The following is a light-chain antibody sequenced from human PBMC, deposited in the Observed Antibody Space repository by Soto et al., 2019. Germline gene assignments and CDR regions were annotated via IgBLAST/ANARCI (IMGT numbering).Light chain of an antibody. Sequence: DIEMTQSPSTLSVSPGERATLSCRASLSVSRNLAWYQQKPGQAPRLLIFDASTMDTGIPSRFSGSGSGTEFTLTITSLQSEDFAVYYCQQYNAWPRTFGQGTKVEIK. CDR2: DAS. V-gene: IGKV3-15*01. J-gene: IGKJ1*01. CDR1: LSVSRN. CDR3: QQYNAWPRT.